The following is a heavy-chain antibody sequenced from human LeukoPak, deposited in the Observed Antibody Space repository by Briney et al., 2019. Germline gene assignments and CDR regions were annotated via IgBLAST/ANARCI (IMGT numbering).Heavy chain of an antibody. D-gene: IGHD1-26*01. Sequence: GASVKVSCKASGYTFTSYAMHWVRQAPGQRLEWMGWINAGNGNTKYSQKFQGRVTITRDTSASTAYMELSSLRSEDTAVYYCARVGWNSGSYPPFDYWGQGTLVTVSS. J-gene: IGHJ4*02. CDR1: GYTFTSYA. V-gene: IGHV1-3*01. CDR3: ARVGWNSGSYPPFDY. CDR2: INAGNGNT.